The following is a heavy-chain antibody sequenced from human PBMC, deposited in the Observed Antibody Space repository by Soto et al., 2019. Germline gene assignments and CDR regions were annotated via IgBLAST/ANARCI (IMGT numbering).Heavy chain of an antibody. CDR2: IYYSGST. D-gene: IGHD4-17*01. CDR1: GGSISGYY. V-gene: IGHV4-59*01. Sequence: SETLSLTCTVSGGSISGYYWSWIRQPPGKGLEWIGYIYYSGSTNYNPSLKSRVTISVDTSKNQFSLKLSSVTAADTAVYYCASYLPLYGDYGYFQHWGQGTLVTVSS. CDR3: ASYLPLYGDYGYFQH. J-gene: IGHJ1*01.